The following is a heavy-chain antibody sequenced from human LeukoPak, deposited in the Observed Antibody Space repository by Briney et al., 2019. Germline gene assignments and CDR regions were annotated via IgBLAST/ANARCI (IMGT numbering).Heavy chain of an antibody. CDR2: ITSTSSHI. D-gene: IGHD3-16*01. J-gene: IGHJ5*02. V-gene: IGHV3-21*01. CDR3: ARARLGYYDEYFDP. CDR1: GFTFSDYS. Sequence: GGSLRLSCATSGFTFSDYSMTWVRQAPGKGLEWVSTITSTSSHINYADSVRGRFTISRDNAKNALFLQMTSLADEDTALYYCARARLGYYDEYFDPWGQGTQVTVSS.